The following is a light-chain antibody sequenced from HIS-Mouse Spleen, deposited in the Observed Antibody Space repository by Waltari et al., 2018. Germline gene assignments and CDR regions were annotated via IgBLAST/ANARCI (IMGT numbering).Light chain of an antibody. CDR2: GAS. CDR3: QQYCSSLMYT. Sequence: DIVLTQSPGTLSLSPGERATLSCRASQSVSSSYLAWYQQKPGQATRLLIYGASSRATGIPDRFSGSGSGTDFTLTISSLEPEDFAVYYCQQYCSSLMYTFGQGTKLEIK. J-gene: IGKJ2*01. V-gene: IGKV3-20*01. CDR1: QSVSSSY.